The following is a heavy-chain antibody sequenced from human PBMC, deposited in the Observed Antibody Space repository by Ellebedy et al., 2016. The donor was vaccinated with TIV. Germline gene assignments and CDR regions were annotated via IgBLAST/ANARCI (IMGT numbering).Heavy chain of an antibody. Sequence: MPSETLSLTCTVSGGSISSYYWSWIRQPPGKGLEWIGYIYYSGSTNYNPSLKSRVTISVDTSKNQFSLKLSSVTAADTAVYYCAREVIRGVMVAYFDFWGQGALVTVSS. CDR1: GGSISSYY. CDR2: IYYSGST. CDR3: AREVIRGVMVAYFDF. J-gene: IGHJ4*02. V-gene: IGHV4-59*01. D-gene: IGHD3-10*01.